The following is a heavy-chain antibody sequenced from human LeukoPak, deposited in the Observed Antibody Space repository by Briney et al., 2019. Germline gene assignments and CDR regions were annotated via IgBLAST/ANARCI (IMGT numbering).Heavy chain of an antibody. CDR2: IIPIFGTA. Sequence: ASVKVSCKASGGTFSSYAISWVRQAPGQGLEWMGGIIPIFGTANYAQKFQGRVTITADESTSTAYMELSSLRSEGTAVYYCARAFGDYEGPFDYWGQGTLVTVSS. V-gene: IGHV1-69*13. CDR3: ARAFGDYEGPFDY. D-gene: IGHD4-17*01. J-gene: IGHJ4*02. CDR1: GGTFSSYA.